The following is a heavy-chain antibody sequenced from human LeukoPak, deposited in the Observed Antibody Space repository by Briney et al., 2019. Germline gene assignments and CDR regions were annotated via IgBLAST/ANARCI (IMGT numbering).Heavy chain of an antibody. CDR1: GYTFTGYY. CDR2: INPNSGGT. Sequence: AASVKVSCKASGYTFTGYYMHWVRQAPGQGLEWMGWINPNSGGTNYAQKFQGRVTMTRDTSISTANMELSRLRSDDTAVYYCARVRTKSYSSGWYYYGMDVWGQGTTVTVSS. D-gene: IGHD6-19*01. CDR3: ARVRTKSYSSGWYYYGMDV. V-gene: IGHV1-2*02. J-gene: IGHJ6*02.